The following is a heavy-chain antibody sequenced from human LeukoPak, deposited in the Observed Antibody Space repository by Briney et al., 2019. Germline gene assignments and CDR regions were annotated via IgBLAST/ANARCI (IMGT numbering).Heavy chain of an antibody. CDR2: IRYDGSNK. J-gene: IGHJ4*02. CDR3: AKDMTTATGFVDY. D-gene: IGHD4-17*01. CDR1: GFTFSSYG. V-gene: IGHV3-30*02. Sequence: PGGSLRLSCAASGFTFSSYGMHWVRQAPGKGLEWVAFIRYDGSNKYYADSVKGRFTISRDNSKNPLYLQMNSLRAEGTAVYYCAKDMTTATGFVDYWGQGTLVTVSS.